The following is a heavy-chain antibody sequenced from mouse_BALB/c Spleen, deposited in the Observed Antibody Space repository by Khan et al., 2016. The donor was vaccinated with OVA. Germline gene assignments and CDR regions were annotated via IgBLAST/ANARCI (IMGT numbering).Heavy chain of an antibody. CDR1: GYSITTNYA. Sequence: EVELVESGPGLVKPSQSLSLTCTVTGYSITTNYAWDWIRQFPGNKLEWMGYISYSGSTSYNPSLKSRISITRDTSKNQFFLQLNSVTTEDTATYYCARKNYHGYSVDYWGQGTSVTGSS. J-gene: IGHJ4*01. V-gene: IGHV3-2*02. CDR2: ISYSGST. D-gene: IGHD1-1*01. CDR3: ARKNYHGYSVDY.